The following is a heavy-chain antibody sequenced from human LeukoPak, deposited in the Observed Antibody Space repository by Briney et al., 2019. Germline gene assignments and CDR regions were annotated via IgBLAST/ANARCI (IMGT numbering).Heavy chain of an antibody. D-gene: IGHD2-2*01. CDR2: ISDSGGST. Sequence: GGSLRLSCAASGFTFSTYAMTWVRQAPGKGLEWVSTISDSGGSTYYANSVKGRFTLSRDNSKNTLFVQMNSLGAEDTAVYYCAKSHSVVSRGYFDYWGRGILVTVSS. J-gene: IGHJ4*02. CDR3: AKSHSVVSRGYFDY. V-gene: IGHV3-23*01. CDR1: GFTFSTYA.